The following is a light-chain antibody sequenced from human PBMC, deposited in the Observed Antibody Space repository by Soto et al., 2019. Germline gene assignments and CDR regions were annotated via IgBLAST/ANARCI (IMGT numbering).Light chain of an antibody. CDR2: DDN. V-gene: IGLV1-51*01. CDR3: GYLHSGLTGYV. J-gene: IGLJ1*01. CDR1: SSNIGGNS. Sequence: SSSNIGGNSVSWYQQLPGTAPKLLIYDDNKRPSGIPDRFSGSKSGTSATLGITGFQTCDQEAEYCGYLHSGLTGYVSGTG.